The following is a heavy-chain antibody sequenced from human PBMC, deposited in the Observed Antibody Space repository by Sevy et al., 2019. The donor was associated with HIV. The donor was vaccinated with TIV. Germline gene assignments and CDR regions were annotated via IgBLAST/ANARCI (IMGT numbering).Heavy chain of an antibody. CDR3: DKDGPRDFWSADSPGWFDY. Sequence: GGSLRLSCAVSGFRFDYYAMTWVRQAPGKGLEWVSTISSNGLSTYYTNSVKCRITIVRDNFKNTLYLPMNSLRAEDTAEDVGDKDGPRDFWSADSPGWFDYWGQGSLVTVSS. CDR2: ISSNGLST. J-gene: IGHJ4*02. D-gene: IGHD3-3*01. V-gene: IGHV3-23*01. CDR1: GFRFDYYA.